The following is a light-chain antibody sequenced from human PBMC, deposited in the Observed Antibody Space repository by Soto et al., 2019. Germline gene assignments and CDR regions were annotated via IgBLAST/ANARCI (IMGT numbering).Light chain of an antibody. CDR2: KAS. J-gene: IGKJ1*01. CDR1: QSIRSW. Sequence: DIQVSQSPSMVCAYVGARVTIPCRASQSIRSWLAWYQQKPGKAPKLLINKASSLESGVPSRFSGSGSGTEFTLTISSLQPDDFATYYCQHFNSYPWTFGQGTKVDIK. V-gene: IGKV1-5*03. CDR3: QHFNSYPWT.